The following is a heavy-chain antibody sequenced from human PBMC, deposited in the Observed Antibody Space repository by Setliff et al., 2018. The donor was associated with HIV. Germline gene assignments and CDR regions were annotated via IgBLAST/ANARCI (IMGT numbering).Heavy chain of an antibody. V-gene: IGHV5-51*01. J-gene: IGHJ5*01. CDR1: GNNFNTDR. D-gene: IGHD1-26*01. CDR3: ATLVGTNGVVWFDP. CDR2: IYPDDSDT. Sequence: GESLKISCKASGNNFNTDRIGWVRQMPGKGLEWMGIIYPDDSDTRYSPSFQGQVTLSADKSINTTYLQWSSLKASDTAMYYCATLVGTNGVVWFDPWGQGTLVTVSS.